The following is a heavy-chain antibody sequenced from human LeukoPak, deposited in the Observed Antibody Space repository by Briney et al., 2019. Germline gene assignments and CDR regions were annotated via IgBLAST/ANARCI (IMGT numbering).Heavy chain of an antibody. J-gene: IGHJ4*02. CDR2: IYYSGST. CDR1: GGSISSYY. CDR3: ARAPRDGYNDY. D-gene: IGHD5-24*01. Sequence: SETLSLTCTVSGGSISSYYWSWIRQPPGKGLEWIGYIYYSGSTNYNPSLKSRVTISVDTSKNQFSLKLSSVTAADTAVYYCARAPRDGYNDYWGQGTLVTVSS. V-gene: IGHV4-59*01.